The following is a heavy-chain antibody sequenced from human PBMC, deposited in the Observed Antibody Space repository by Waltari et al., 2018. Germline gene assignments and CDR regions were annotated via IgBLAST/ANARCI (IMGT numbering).Heavy chain of an antibody. CDR3: ATPWGYCGGDCYAFDI. CDR1: GGTFSSYA. J-gene: IGHJ3*02. D-gene: IGHD2-21*01. Sequence: QVQLVQSGAEVKKPGSSVKVSCKASGGTFSSYAISWVRQAPGQGLEWMGGIIPILGIANYAQKFQGRVTITADKSTSTAYMELSSLRSEDTAVYYCATPWGYCGGDCYAFDIWGQGTMVTVSS. CDR2: IIPILGIA. V-gene: IGHV1-69*10.